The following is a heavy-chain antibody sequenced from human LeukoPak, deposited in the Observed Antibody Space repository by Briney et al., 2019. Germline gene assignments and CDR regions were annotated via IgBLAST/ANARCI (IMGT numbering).Heavy chain of an antibody. CDR3: ASVSAMVTIDY. CDR1: GYTFTSYY. D-gene: IGHD5-18*01. V-gene: IGHV1-46*01. CDR2: INPIGRST. J-gene: IGHJ4*02. Sequence: ASVKVSCKPSGYTFTSYYIHWVRQAPGQGLEWMGIINPIGRSTNYAQKFQGRVTMTRDTSTTTVYMELSSLTSEDTAVYYCASVSAMVTIDYWGQGTLVTVSS.